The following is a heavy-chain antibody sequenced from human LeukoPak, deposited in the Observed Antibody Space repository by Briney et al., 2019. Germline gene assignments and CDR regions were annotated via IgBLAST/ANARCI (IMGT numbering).Heavy chain of an antibody. V-gene: IGHV3-53*05. Sequence: GGSLRLSCAASGFTVSSNYMSWVRQAPGKGLEWVSVIYSGGSTYYADSVKGRFTISRDNSKNTLYLQMNSLRAEDTAVYYCAKDRLDIVVVPAAIWGQGTLVTVSS. J-gene: IGHJ4*02. D-gene: IGHD2-2*01. CDR1: GFTVSSNY. CDR2: IYSGGST. CDR3: AKDRLDIVVVPAAI.